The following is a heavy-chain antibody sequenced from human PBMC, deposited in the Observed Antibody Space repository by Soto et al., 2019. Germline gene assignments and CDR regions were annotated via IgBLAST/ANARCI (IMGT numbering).Heavy chain of an antibody. J-gene: IGHJ4*02. CDR2: ISGSGGST. D-gene: IGHD6-19*01. CDR3: AASSGWYDALEYYFDY. CDR1: GFTFSSYA. V-gene: IGHV3-23*01. Sequence: EVQLLESGGGLVQPGGSLRLSCAASGFTFSSYAMSWVRQAPGKGLEWVSAISGSGGSTYYADSVKGRFTISRDNSNNTLYLQMNSLRAEDTAVYYCAASSGWYDALEYYFDYWGQGTLVTVSS.